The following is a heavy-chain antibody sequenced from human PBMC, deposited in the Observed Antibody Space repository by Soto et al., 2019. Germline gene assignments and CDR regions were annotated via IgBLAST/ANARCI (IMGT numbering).Heavy chain of an antibody. CDR1: GGSISSYY. J-gene: IGHJ6*04. Sequence: SETLSLTCTVCGGSISSYYWSWIRQPPGKGLEWIGYIYYSGSTNYNPSLKSRVTISVDTSKNQFSLKLSSVTAADTAVYYCARDLGVWLGTTHYYSFNGMDVWGKGTTVTV. D-gene: IGHD3-16*01. CDR3: ARDLGVWLGTTHYYSFNGMDV. V-gene: IGHV4-59*01. CDR2: IYYSGST.